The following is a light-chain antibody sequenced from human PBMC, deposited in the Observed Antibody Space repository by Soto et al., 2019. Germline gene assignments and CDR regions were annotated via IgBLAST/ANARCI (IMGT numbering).Light chain of an antibody. J-gene: IGLJ7*01. CDR1: SGHSSYI. CDR3: ATCDGTTHAV. CDR2: LEGSGSY. V-gene: IGLV4-60*02. Sequence: QLVLTQSSSASASLGSSVQLTCTLSSGHSSYIIAWPQQQPGKAPRYLMTLEGSGSYNKGSGGPDRFSGSSSGADRYLTISDLQFEDEADYYCATCDGTTHAVFGGGTQLTVL.